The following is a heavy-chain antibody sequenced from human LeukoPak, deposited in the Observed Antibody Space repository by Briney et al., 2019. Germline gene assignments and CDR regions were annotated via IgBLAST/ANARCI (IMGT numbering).Heavy chain of an antibody. CDR1: GYTFTSYA. J-gene: IGHJ4*02. CDR2: INAGDGNT. CDR3: ARVLGDSSGLYDY. Sequence: ASVKVSCKASGYTFTSYAMHWVRQAPGQRLEWMGWINAGDGNTKYSQKFQGRVTITRDTSASTAYMELSSLRSEDTAVYYCARVLGDSSGLYDYWGQGTLVTVSS. D-gene: IGHD3-22*01. V-gene: IGHV1-3*01.